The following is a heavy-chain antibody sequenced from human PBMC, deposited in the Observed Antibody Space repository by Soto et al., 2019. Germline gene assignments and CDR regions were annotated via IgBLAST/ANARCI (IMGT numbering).Heavy chain of an antibody. CDR3: ARAEARGLWFGELSGYYYGMDV. CDR1: GGSISSYY. V-gene: IGHV4-59*12. J-gene: IGHJ6*02. D-gene: IGHD3-10*01. CDR2: IYYSGST. Sequence: TSETLSLTCTVSGGSISSYYWSWIRQPPRKGLEWIGYIYYSGSTNYNPSLKSRVTISVDTSKNQFSLKLSSVTAADTAVYYCARAEARGLWFGELSGYYYGMDVWGQGTTVTVSS.